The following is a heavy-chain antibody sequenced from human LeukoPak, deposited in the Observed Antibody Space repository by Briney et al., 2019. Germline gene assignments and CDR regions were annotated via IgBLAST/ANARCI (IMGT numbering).Heavy chain of an antibody. CDR3: ARDPNYDSSGYPFDY. J-gene: IGHJ4*02. CDR2: ISSSSSSI. D-gene: IGHD3-22*01. Sequence: GGSLRLSCAASGFTFNSYSMTWVRQAPGKGLEWVAYISSSSSSIYYADSVRGRFTISRDNAKNSLYLEMNSLRDEDTAVYYCARDPNYDSSGYPFDYWGQGTLVTVSS. CDR1: GFTFNSYS. V-gene: IGHV3-48*02.